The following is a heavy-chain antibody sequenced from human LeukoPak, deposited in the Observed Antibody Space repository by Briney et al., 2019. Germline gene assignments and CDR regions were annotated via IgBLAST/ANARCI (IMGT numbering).Heavy chain of an antibody. Sequence: PGGSLRLSCAASGFSFSAYGVPWVRQAPGKGLEWVAVIWYDGSSKDYADSVKGRFTISRDNSKNTLYLQMNSLRAEDTAVYYCAKDRLDFWSGYPNWFDPWGQGTLVTVSS. CDR3: AKDRLDFWSGYPNWFDP. V-gene: IGHV3-33*06. D-gene: IGHD3-3*01. CDR1: GFSFSAYG. CDR2: IWYDGSSK. J-gene: IGHJ5*02.